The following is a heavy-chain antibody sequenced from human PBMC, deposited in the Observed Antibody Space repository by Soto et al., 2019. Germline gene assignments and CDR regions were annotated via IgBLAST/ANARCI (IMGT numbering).Heavy chain of an antibody. V-gene: IGHV3-23*01. D-gene: IGHD5-12*01. CDR1: GFTFSSSI. CDR2: FSGSSGNS. J-gene: IGHJ4*02. Sequence: EVQLLESGGALVQPGGSLRLSCAGSGFTFSSSIMSWVRQAPGKGLEWVSTFSGSSGNSYYADSVKGRFTISRDNSKNTVYLQMNSLRAEDTALYYCAKRGHNFFDYWGQGTLVTVSS. CDR3: AKRGHNFFDY.